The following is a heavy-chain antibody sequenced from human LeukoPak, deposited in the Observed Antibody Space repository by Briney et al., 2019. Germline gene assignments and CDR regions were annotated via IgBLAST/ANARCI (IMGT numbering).Heavy chain of an antibody. CDR1: GGSISSSSYY. D-gene: IGHD6-25*01. CDR3: AREEERQRALAAFDM. CDR2: IYYSGST. Sequence: PSQTLSLTCAVAGGSISSSSYYWGWLRQPPGKGLEWIGSIYYSGSTYYNPSLKRRVTISVDTSKNQFSLKLSSLTAADTAVYYCAREEERQRALAAFDMWGQGTMVTVSS. V-gene: IGHV4-39*07. J-gene: IGHJ3*02.